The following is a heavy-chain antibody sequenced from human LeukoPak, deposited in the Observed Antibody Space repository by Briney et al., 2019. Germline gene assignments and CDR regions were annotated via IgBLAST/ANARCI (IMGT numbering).Heavy chain of an antibody. CDR2: INPNGGST. V-gene: IGHV1-46*01. CDR1: GYTFTSYY. Sequence: ASVKVSCKASGYTFTSYYMHWVRQAPGQGLEWMGIINPNGGSTHSAQKFQGRVTMTRDTSTSTVYMELSSLRSEDTAVYYCARDQRGNSGSYAYWGQGTLVTVSS. D-gene: IGHD1-26*01. J-gene: IGHJ4*02. CDR3: ARDQRGNSGSYAY.